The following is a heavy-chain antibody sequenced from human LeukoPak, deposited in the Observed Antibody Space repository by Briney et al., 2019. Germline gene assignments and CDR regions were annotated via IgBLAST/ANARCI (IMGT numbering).Heavy chain of an antibody. J-gene: IGHJ4*02. CDR2: ISGYNGNT. CDR3: AREDTRRGSRGYFDN. CDR1: GYSFTSFG. Sequence: ASVKVSCKASGYSFTSFGISWVRQAPGQGLEWMGWISGYNGNTNYAQKLQGRVTMTTDTSTSTAYMELRSLRSDDTAVYYCAREDTRRGSRGYFDNWGEGTLVTVSS. D-gene: IGHD2-2*01. V-gene: IGHV1-18*01.